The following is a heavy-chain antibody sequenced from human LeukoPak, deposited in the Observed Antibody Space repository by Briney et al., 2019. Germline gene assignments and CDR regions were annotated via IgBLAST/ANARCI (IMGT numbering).Heavy chain of an antibody. V-gene: IGHV1-18*01. D-gene: IGHD2-2*02. CDR2: ISAYNGNT. J-gene: IGHJ3*02. CDR1: GYTFTSYG. CDR3: ARVLASSPKTDVMRRVVPAAILGGGDAFDI. Sequence: ASVKVSCKASGYTFTSYGISWVRQAPGQGLEWMGWISAYNGNTNYAQKLQGRVTMTTDTSTSTAYMELRSLRSDDTAVYYCARVLASSPKTDVMRRVVPAAILGGGDAFDIWGQGTMVTVSS.